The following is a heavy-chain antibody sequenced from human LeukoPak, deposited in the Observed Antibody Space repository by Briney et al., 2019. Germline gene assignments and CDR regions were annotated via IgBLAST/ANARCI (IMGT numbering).Heavy chain of an antibody. CDR1: GYTFTTYA. D-gene: IGHD1-26*01. V-gene: IGHV1-3*01. CDR3: ARVPGSRTINFDY. Sequence: GASVKVSCTASGYTFTTYAMHWVRQAPGQRLEWMGWINAGNGNTKYSQKFQGRVTITRDTSASTAYMELSSLRSEGTAVYYCARVPGSRTINFDYWGQGTLVTVSS. J-gene: IGHJ4*02. CDR2: INAGNGNT.